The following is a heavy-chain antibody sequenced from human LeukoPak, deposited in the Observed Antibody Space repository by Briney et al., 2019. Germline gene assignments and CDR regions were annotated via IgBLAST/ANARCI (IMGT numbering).Heavy chain of an antibody. CDR3: TSDCSSTSCLPFDP. J-gene: IGHJ5*02. Sequence: GESLKISCKGSGYSFTSYWIGWVRQMPGKGLEWVGRIRSKANSYATAYAASVKGRFTISRDDSKNTAYLQMNSLKTEDTAVYYCTSDCSSTSCLPFDPWGQGTLVTVSS. CDR1: GYSFTSYW. V-gene: IGHV3-73*01. D-gene: IGHD2-2*01. CDR2: IRSKANSYAT.